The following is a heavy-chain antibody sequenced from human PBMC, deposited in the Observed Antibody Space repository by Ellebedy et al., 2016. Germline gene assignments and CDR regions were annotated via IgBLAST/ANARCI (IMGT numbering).Heavy chain of an antibody. Sequence: SETLSLTXTVSGVSVSSGSYYWSWIRQPPGMAPEWIGYIYYSGSTSYNPSLKSRVTILLDTSKNQFSLKLSSVTAADTAVYYCARVRYTVGAPFDSWGQGTLVTVSS. J-gene: IGHJ4*02. D-gene: IGHD4-23*01. CDR2: IYYSGST. V-gene: IGHV4-61*01. CDR3: ARVRYTVGAPFDS. CDR1: GVSVSSGSYY.